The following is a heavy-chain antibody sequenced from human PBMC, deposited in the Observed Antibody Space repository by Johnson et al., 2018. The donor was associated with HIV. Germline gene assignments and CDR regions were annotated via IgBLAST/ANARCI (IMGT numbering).Heavy chain of an antibody. Sequence: EVQLVESGGGLVKPGGSLRLSCAASGFTFSNAWMSWVRQAPGKGLEWVGRIKSKTDCGTTDYAAPVKGRFTISRDASKNTLYLQMNSLRAEDTAVYYCAREGGQLDFWSAYYQDAFDIWGQGTMVTVSS. J-gene: IGHJ3*02. V-gene: IGHV3-15*01. CDR1: GFTFSNAW. CDR2: IKSKTDCGTT. D-gene: IGHD3-3*01. CDR3: AREGGQLDFWSAYYQDAFDI.